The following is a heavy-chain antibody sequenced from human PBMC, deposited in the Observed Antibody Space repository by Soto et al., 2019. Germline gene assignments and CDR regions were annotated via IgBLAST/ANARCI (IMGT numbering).Heavy chain of an antibody. J-gene: IGHJ6*02. V-gene: IGHV1-69*13. CDR1: GGTFNSYA. D-gene: IGHD3-16*01. CDR2: IIPIFGTA. Sequence: SVKVSCKASGGTFNSYAISWVRQAPGQGLEWMGGIIPIFGTANYAQKFQGRVTITADESTSTAYMELSSLRSEDTAVYYCASGGFLAGYYYYGMDVWGQGTTVTVSS. CDR3: ASGGFLAGYYYYGMDV.